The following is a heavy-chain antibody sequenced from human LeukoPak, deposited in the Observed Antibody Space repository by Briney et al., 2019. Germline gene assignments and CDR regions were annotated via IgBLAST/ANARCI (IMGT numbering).Heavy chain of an antibody. D-gene: IGHD3-10*01. Sequence: SGGSLRLSCSASGFTVSSNYMIWVRQAPGKGLEWVSVIYSGGSTYYADSVKGRFTISRDNSKNTLYLQMNSLRAEDTAVYYCARASMVRGEYYFDYWGQGTLVTVSS. CDR3: ARASMVRGEYYFDY. J-gene: IGHJ4*02. CDR2: IYSGGST. V-gene: IGHV3-53*01. CDR1: GFTVSSNY.